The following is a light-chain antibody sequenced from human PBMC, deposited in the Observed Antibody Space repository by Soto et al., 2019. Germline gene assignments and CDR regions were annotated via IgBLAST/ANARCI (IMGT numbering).Light chain of an antibody. CDR2: GAS. CDR3: HQYGISPPFT. J-gene: IGKJ5*01. Sequence: ENVLTQSPGTLSLSPGERATLSCRASQSVSSSYLAWYQQKPGQAPRLLIYGASSRATGIPDRFSGSGSGTDFTLTISRLEPEDFAMYYCHQYGISPPFTFGQGTRLEIK. CDR1: QSVSSSY. V-gene: IGKV3-20*01.